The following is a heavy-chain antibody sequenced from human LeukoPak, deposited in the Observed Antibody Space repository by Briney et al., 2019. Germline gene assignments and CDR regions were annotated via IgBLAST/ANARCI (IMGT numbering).Heavy chain of an antibody. CDR1: GGSISSGGYS. V-gene: IGHV4-30-2*01. CDR3: ARASLTITGFDY. CDR2: IYHSGST. D-gene: IGHD1-14*01. J-gene: IGHJ4*02. Sequence: SETLSLTCAVSGGSISSGGYSWRWIRQPPGTGLEWIGYIYHSGSTYYNPSLKSRVTISVDRSKNQFSLKLSSVTAADTAVYYCARASLTITGFDYWGQGTLVTVSS.